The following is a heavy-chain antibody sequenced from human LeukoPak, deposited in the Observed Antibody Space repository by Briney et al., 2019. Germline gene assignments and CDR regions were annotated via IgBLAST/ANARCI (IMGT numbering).Heavy chain of an antibody. D-gene: IGHD3-16*01. Sequence: ASVTVSCKASGYTFTGYSMHWVRQAPGQGLEWLGQINPNSGGTNYAQNFQGRVTMTRDTSVSTAYMELSRLRSDDTAVYYCARMFGPDAGFDYWGQGTLVPVSS. CDR1: GYTFTGYS. J-gene: IGHJ4*02. CDR3: ARMFGPDAGFDY. V-gene: IGHV1-2*06. CDR2: INPNSGGT.